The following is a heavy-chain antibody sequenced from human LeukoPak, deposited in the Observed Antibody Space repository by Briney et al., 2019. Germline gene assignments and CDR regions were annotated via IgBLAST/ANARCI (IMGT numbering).Heavy chain of an antibody. D-gene: IGHD6-13*01. CDR3: ARAALMYSSSWAPVGR. J-gene: IGHJ4*02. Sequence: SETLSLTCAVYGGSFSGYYWSWIRQPPGKGLEWIGEINHSGSTNYNPSLKSRVTISVDTSKNQFSLKLSSVTAADTAVYYCARAALMYSSSWAPVGRWGQGTLVTVSS. CDR1: GGSFSGYY. CDR2: INHSGST. V-gene: IGHV4-34*01.